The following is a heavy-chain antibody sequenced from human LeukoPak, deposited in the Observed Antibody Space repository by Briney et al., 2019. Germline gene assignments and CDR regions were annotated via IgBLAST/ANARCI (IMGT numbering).Heavy chain of an antibody. D-gene: IGHD4-23*01. J-gene: IGHJ4*02. V-gene: IGHV4-59*12. CDR2: IYYSGST. Sequence: NTSETLSLTCTVSGGSIRGYYWSWIRQPPGKGLEWIGYIYYSGSTNYNPSLKSRVTISVDKSNNQFSLRLNSVTAADTAVYYCARNAGNSDVDYWGQGTLVTVSS. CDR1: GGSIRGYY. CDR3: ARNAGNSDVDY.